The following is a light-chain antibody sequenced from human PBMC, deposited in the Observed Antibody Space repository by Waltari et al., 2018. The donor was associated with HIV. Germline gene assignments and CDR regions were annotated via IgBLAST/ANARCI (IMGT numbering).Light chain of an antibody. Sequence: QSALTQPPSASGSPGQSVTLSCTGTSSAVGGYNYVSWYRHHPGKAPKLIIYEVSKRPSGVPDRFSGSKSGNTASLTVSGLQAEDEADYYCSSYAGSNNLVFGGGTKLTVL. V-gene: IGLV2-8*01. CDR1: SSAVGGYNY. J-gene: IGLJ2*01. CDR3: SSYAGSNNLV. CDR2: EVS.